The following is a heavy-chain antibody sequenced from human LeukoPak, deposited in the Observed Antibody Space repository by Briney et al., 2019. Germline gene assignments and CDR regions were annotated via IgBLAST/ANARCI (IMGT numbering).Heavy chain of an antibody. V-gene: IGHV4-34*01. CDR3: ARRMGYDYVWGSYRHGYYFDY. CDR2: INHSGST. J-gene: IGHJ4*02. CDR1: GFTFSSYA. Sequence: GSLRLSCAASGFTFSSYAMSWIRQPPGKGLEWIGEINHSGSTNYNPSLKSRVTISVDTSKNQFSLKLSSVTAADTAVCYCARRMGYDYVWGSYRHGYYFDYWGQGTLVTVSS. D-gene: IGHD3-16*02.